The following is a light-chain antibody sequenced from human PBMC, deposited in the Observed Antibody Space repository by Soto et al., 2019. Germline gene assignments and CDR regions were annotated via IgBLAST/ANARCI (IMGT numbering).Light chain of an antibody. Sequence: DIQLTQSPSTLSASIGDRVTITCRASHSVSIWLAWYQQKPGKAPKALIYKASTLESGVPSRFSGSGSETEFTLTINNLQPEDSGTYYCQQYNAYWTFGQGTKVEIK. V-gene: IGKV1-5*03. J-gene: IGKJ1*01. CDR2: KAS. CDR3: QQYNAYWT. CDR1: HSVSIW.